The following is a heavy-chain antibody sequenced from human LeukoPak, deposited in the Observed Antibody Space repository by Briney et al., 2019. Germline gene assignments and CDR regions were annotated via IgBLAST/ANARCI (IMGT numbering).Heavy chain of an antibody. J-gene: IGHJ3*02. CDR1: GFTFSNHE. D-gene: IGHD3-9*01. CDR2: IDSSDSSGPAV. Sequence: GGSLRLSCVASGFTFSNHEMSWVRQAPGKGLEWISYIDSSDSSGPAVSYADSVKGRFTVSRDNAKNSLHLQMNSLRAEDTAVYFCAREPTYDILTSDAFDIWGQGTMVTVSS. CDR3: AREPTYDILTSDAFDI. V-gene: IGHV3-48*03.